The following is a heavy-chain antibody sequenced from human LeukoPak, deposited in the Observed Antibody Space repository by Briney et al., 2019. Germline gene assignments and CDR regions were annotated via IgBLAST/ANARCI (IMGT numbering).Heavy chain of an antibody. CDR1: GYTFTGYH. V-gene: IGHV1-2*02. CDR2: INPNSGST. J-gene: IGHJ4*02. D-gene: IGHD3-22*01. CDR3: TRGGYYDSSGYSGVRLFDY. Sequence: EASVKVSCKASGYTFTGYHMHWVRQAPGQGLEWMGWINPNSGSTKYAQKFQGRVTMTTDTSTSTAYMELSRLRSDDTALYYCTRGGYYDSSGYSGVRLFDYWGQGTPVTVPS.